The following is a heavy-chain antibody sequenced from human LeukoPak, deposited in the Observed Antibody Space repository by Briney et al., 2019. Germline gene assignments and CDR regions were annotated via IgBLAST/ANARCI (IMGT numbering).Heavy chain of an antibody. Sequence: ASVKVSRKASGYTFTSYYMHWLRQAPGQGLEWMGIINPSGGNTNYAQKFQGRVTMTRDTSTSTVFMEVNSLRSEDTAMYYCASEGPGSGCFFGYWGQGTLVTVSS. J-gene: IGHJ4*02. V-gene: IGHV1-46*01. D-gene: IGHD6-19*01. CDR2: INPSGGNT. CDR3: ASEGPGSGCFFGY. CDR1: GYTFTSYY.